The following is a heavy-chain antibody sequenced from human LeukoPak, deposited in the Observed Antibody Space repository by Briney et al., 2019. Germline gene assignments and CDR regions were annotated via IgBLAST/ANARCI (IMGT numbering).Heavy chain of an antibody. CDR2: ISSSGGRT. D-gene: IGHD1-26*01. V-gene: IGHV3-23*01. CDR3: AKDRYSGSFNWFDP. J-gene: IGHJ5*02. CDR1: GFTFSDYA. Sequence: PGGSLRLSCAASGFTFSDYAVSWVRQASGKGLEWVSGISSSGGRTYYADSLKGRFTISRDNSKNTLYLQINSLRAEDTAVYYCAKDRYSGSFNWFDPWGQGTLVTVSS.